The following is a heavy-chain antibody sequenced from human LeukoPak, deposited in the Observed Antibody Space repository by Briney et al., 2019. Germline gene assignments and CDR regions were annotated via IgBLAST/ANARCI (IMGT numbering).Heavy chain of an antibody. Sequence: GGSLRLSCVVSGFTFSGSAVHWVRQAPGKGLEWVAVISYDGSNKYYADSVKGRFTISRDNSKNTLYLQMNSLRAEDTAVYYCAHGLGSRDYWGQGTLVTVSS. J-gene: IGHJ4*02. D-gene: IGHD3-16*01. CDR3: AHGLGSRDY. V-gene: IGHV3-30*04. CDR2: ISYDGSNK. CDR1: GFTFSGSA.